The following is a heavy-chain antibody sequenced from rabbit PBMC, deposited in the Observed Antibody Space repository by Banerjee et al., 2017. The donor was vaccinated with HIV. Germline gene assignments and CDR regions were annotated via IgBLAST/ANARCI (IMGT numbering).Heavy chain of an antibody. V-gene: IGHV1S45*01. Sequence: QEQLVESGGGLVQPEGSLTLTCTASGFSFSSGYDLCWVRQAPGKGLEWIGCIWTGDGGPYYASWAKGRFTISKTSTTVTLQMTSLTAADTATYFCARARGGSSSYYIYNLWGPGTLVTVS. CDR2: IWTGDGGP. D-gene: IGHD1-1*01. CDR3: ARARGGSSSYYIYNL. CDR1: GFSFSSGYD. J-gene: IGHJ4*01.